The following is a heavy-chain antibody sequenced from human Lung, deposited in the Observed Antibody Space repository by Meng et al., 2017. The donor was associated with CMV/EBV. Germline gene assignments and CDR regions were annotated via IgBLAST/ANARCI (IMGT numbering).Heavy chain of an antibody. CDR2: IYGSGTT. V-gene: IGHV3-66*02. CDR3: ARGADTPMVLPPDF. CDR1: GFTVSRNY. D-gene: IGHD5-18*01. Sequence: GGSLRLSCAASGFTVSRNYMGWVRQAPGKGLEWVSVIYGSGTTNYPDFVKGRFTISRDNSRNTVYLQMNSLRAEDTAVYFCARGADTPMVLPPDFWGQGSXVTVYS. J-gene: IGHJ4*02.